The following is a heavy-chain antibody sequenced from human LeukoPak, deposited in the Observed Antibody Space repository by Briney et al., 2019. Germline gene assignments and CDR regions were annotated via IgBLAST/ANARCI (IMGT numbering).Heavy chain of an antibody. V-gene: IGHV7-4-1*02. CDR3: ARVEEATRYLDF. CDR1: GYTFTSYA. J-gene: IGHJ4*02. CDR2: INTNTGNP. D-gene: IGHD1-26*01. Sequence: ASVKVSCKASGYTFTSYAMNWVRQAPGQGLEWMGWINTNTGNPTYAQGFTGRFVFSLDISVSTAYLQISSLKAEDTAGYYWARVEEATRYLDFWAQGTLVSVSS.